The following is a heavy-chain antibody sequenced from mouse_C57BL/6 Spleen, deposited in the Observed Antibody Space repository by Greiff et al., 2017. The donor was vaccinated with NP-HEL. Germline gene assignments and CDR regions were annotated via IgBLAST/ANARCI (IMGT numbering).Heavy chain of an antibody. J-gene: IGHJ1*03. CDR1: GYTFTSYW. D-gene: IGHD2-5*01. V-gene: IGHV1-55*01. CDR3: AREDYSKTWYFDV. Sequence: QVQLKQPGAELVKPGASVKMSCKASGYTFTSYWITWVKQRPGQGLEWIGDIYPGSGSTNYNEKFKSKATLTVDTSSSTAYMQLSSLTSEDSAVYYCAREDYSKTWYFDVWGTGTTVTVSS. CDR2: IYPGSGST.